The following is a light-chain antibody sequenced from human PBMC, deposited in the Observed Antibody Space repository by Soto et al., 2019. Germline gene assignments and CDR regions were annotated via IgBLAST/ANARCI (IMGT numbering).Light chain of an antibody. CDR1: SSDVGGYNY. J-gene: IGLJ2*01. Sequence: QSALTQPPSASGSPGQSVTISCTGTSSDVGGYNYVSWYQQHPGKAPKLMIYEVSKRPSGVPDRFSGSKSGNTASLTVSGLQAEDEADYYCSSYACSNNSLFGGGTKLTVL. CDR2: EVS. CDR3: SSYACSNNSL. V-gene: IGLV2-8*01.